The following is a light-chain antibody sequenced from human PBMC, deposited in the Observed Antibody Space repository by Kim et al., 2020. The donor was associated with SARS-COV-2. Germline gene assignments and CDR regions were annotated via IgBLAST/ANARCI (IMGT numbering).Light chain of an antibody. V-gene: IGLV3-27*01. J-gene: IGLJ3*02. Sequence: SYELTQPSSVSVSPGQTARITCSGDLLAKKYVRWFQQKPGQAPVVIIYKDTERPSGIPERFSGSSSGTTVTLTISGAQDDDEADYYCYSATDNRGVFGGGTKLTVL. CDR2: KDT. CDR3: YSATDNRGV. CDR1: LLAKKY.